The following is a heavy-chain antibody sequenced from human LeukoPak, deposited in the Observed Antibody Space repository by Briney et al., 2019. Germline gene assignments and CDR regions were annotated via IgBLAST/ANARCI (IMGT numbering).Heavy chain of an antibody. CDR3: ARENLYSIGCADY. CDR1: GYSFTSYW. CDR2: IYPGDSDT. V-gene: IGHV5-51*01. J-gene: IGHJ4*02. Sequence: GESLKISCKGSGYSFTSYWIGWVRQMPGKGLEWMGIIYPGDSDTRYSPSFQGQVTIPADKSISTAYLQWSSLKASDTAMYYCARENLYSIGCADYWGQGTLVTVSS. D-gene: IGHD6-19*01.